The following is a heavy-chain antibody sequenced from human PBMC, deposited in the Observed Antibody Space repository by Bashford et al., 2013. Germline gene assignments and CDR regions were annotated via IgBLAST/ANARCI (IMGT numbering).Heavy chain of an antibody. CDR1: DTALPATG. CDR3: ATMEYGMDV. J-gene: IGHJ6*02. CDR2: IDPSDSYT. V-gene: IGHV5-10-1*01. D-gene: IGHD1-1*01. Sequence: GESLKISCKGVLDTALPATGSAGVRQMPGKGLEWMGRIDPSDSYTNYSPSFQGHVTISADKSISTAYLQWSSLKASDTAMYYCATMEYGMDVWGQGDHGHR.